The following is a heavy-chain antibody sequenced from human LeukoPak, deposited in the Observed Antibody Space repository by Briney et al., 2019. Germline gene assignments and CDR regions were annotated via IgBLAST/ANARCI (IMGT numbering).Heavy chain of an antibody. J-gene: IGHJ3*02. CDR1: GGSISSSNW. Sequence: PSGTLSLTCAVSGGSISSSNWWSWVRQPPGKGLEWIGEIYHSGSTYYNPSLKSRVTISVDTSKNQFSLKLSSVTAADTAVYYCARDQGYYDSSGYRDGDAFDIWGQGTMVTVSS. D-gene: IGHD3-22*01. CDR3: ARDQGYYDSSGYRDGDAFDI. V-gene: IGHV4-4*02. CDR2: IYHSGST.